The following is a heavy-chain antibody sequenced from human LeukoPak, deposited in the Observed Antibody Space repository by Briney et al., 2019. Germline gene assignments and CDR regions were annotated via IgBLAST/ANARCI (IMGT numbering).Heavy chain of an antibody. D-gene: IGHD6-19*01. V-gene: IGHV3-33*06. Sequence: GGSLRLSCAASGFTFSSYGRHWVRQAPGKGLGSVAVRWYDGSNKDYADSVKRRFTIAIDNSENRLDVQMTGLRAEDTAVYYCAKDRASIAVADFDYWGQGTLVTVSS. CDR1: GFTFSSYG. CDR3: AKDRASIAVADFDY. J-gene: IGHJ4*02. CDR2: RWYDGSNK.